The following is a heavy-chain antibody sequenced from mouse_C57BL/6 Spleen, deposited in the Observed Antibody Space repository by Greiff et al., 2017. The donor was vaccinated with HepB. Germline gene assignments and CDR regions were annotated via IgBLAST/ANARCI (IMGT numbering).Heavy chain of an antibody. Sequence: EVKLVESGAELVRPGASVKLSCTASGFNIKDDYMHWVKQRPEQGLEWIGWIDPENGDTEYASKFQGKATITADTSSNTAYLQLSSLTSEDTAVYYCTGGGVGYYAMDYWGQGTSVTVSS. V-gene: IGHV14-4*01. J-gene: IGHJ4*01. CDR1: GFNIKDDY. CDR3: TGGGVGYYAMDY. D-gene: IGHD1-1*02. CDR2: IDPENGDT.